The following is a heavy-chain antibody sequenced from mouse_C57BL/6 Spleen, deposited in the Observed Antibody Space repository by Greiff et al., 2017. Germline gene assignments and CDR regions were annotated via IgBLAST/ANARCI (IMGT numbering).Heavy chain of an antibody. V-gene: IGHV1-52*01. J-gene: IGHJ3*01. Sequence: QVQLQQPGAELVRPGSSVKLSCKASGYTFTSYWMHWVKQRPIQGLEWIGNIDPSDSEPHYNQKFKDKATLTVDKSSSTAYVQLSSLTSEDSAVYYCATGYYGNGGFAYWGQGTLVTVSA. CDR1: GYTFTSYW. CDR3: ATGYYGNGGFAY. CDR2: IDPSDSEP. D-gene: IGHD2-1*01.